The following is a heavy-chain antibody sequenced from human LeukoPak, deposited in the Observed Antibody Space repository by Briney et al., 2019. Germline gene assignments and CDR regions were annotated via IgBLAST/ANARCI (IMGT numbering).Heavy chain of an antibody. D-gene: IGHD2-15*01. J-gene: IGHJ4*02. CDR3: ARELGYCSGGGCYHVDY. CDR1: AYSISMGYS. CDR2: LYHSGSN. V-gene: IGHV4-38-2*02. Sequence: SQSRSLASLLAAYSISMGYSWCWIRQPPGKRREGVATLYHSGSNYYNPSLKSRVTISVDTSKNQFALKLSSVTAADTAVYYCARELGYCSGGGCYHVDYWGQGTLVTVSS.